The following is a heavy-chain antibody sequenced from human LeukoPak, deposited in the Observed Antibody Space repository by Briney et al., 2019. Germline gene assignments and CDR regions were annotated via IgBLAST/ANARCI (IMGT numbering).Heavy chain of an antibody. D-gene: IGHD3-10*01. CDR3: AREAYYGSGRSRQPSPV. CDR2: ISKDGFNQ. V-gene: IGHV3-30*15. J-gene: IGHJ4*02. CDR1: GFTFSSYA. Sequence: GTSLRLSCAASGFTFSSYAMYWVRQAPGKGLEWVSLISKDGFNQDHADSVKGRFTISRDNSRDTLYLQMSSPRPEDTAVYYCAREAYYGSGRSRQPSPVWGQGTLVIVSS.